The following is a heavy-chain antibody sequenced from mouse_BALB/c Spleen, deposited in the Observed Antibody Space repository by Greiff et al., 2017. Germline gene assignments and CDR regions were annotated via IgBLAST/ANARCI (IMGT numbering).Heavy chain of an antibody. CDR2: ISSGSSTI. CDR1: GFTFSSFG. J-gene: IGHJ2*01. CDR3: AREGITTAYFDY. Sequence: DVMLVESGGGLVQPGGSRKLSCAASGFTFSSFGMHWVRQAPEKGLEWVAYISSGSSTIYYADTVKGRFTISRDNPKNTLFLQMTSLRSEDTAMYYCAREGITTAYFDYWGQGTTLTVSS. D-gene: IGHD1-2*01. V-gene: IGHV5-17*02.